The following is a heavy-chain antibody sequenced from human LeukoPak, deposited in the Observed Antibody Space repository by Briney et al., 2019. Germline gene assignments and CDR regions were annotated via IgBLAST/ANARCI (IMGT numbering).Heavy chain of an antibody. D-gene: IGHD1-26*01. J-gene: IGHJ6*03. CDR1: GFTVSTNH. Sequence: PGGSLRLSCAATGFTVSTNHISWVCQAPGKGLEWVSITYSGGTTYYADSVKGRFTISRDNSKNTLYLQMNNLRAEDTAVYYCARDKRAGANMSYYYMDVWGKGTTVTVSS. V-gene: IGHV3-53*01. CDR3: ARDKRAGANMSYYYMDV. CDR2: TYSGGTT.